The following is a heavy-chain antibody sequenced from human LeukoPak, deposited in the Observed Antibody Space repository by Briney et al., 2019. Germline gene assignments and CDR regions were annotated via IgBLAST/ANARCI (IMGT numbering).Heavy chain of an antibody. J-gene: IGHJ4*02. Sequence: SQTLSLTCTVSGGSISSDDYYWGWIRQPPGKGLEWIGHITYSGSTDYSPSLRSRVTMSVDTSKNQFSLKLNSVTAAETAMYFCARGGVGGYDYFDSWGQGTLVAVSS. CDR3: ARGGVGGYDYFDS. D-gene: IGHD5-12*01. CDR2: ITYSGST. V-gene: IGHV4-30-4*01. CDR1: GGSISSDDYY.